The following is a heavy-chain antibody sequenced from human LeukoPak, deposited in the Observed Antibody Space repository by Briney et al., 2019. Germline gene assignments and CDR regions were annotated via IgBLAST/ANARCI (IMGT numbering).Heavy chain of an antibody. J-gene: IGHJ6*04. D-gene: IGHD3-3*01. CDR3: ARATWEWLPLGSMDV. CDR1: GFTFTTYA. V-gene: IGHV3-23*01. CDR2: ISGTGDTT. Sequence: PGGSLRLSCSASGFTFTTYAMTWVRQPPGKGLEWVSGISGTGDTTSYADSVKGRFTNSRDNSKNTLYLQMNSLRAEDAAVYYCARATWEWLPLGSMDVWGKGTTVTVSS.